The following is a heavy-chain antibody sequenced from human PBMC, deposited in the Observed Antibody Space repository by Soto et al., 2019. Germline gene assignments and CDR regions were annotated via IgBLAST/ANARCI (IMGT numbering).Heavy chain of an antibody. Sequence: ASVKVSCKASGYTFTSYGISWVRQAPGQGLEWMGWISAYNGNTNYAQKLQGRVTMTTDTSTSTAYMELSSLRSDDTAVYYCARGTEHDGGNSGAYNWFDPWGQGTLVTVSS. CDR1: GYTFTSYG. D-gene: IGHD2-21*02. J-gene: IGHJ5*02. CDR3: ARGTEHDGGNSGAYNWFDP. CDR2: ISAYNGNT. V-gene: IGHV1-18*01.